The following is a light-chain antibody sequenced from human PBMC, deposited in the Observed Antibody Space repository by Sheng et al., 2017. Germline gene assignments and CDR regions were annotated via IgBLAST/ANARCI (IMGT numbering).Light chain of an antibody. V-gene: IGLV1-40*01. CDR3: QSFDSSLGVV. Sequence: QSVLTQPPSVSGAPGQRVTFSCTGSSSNIGSIYDVHWYQQLPGTAPKLLIYGNSNRPSGVPDRFSGSKSGTSASLAIAGLQAEDEADYYCQSFDSSLGVVFGGGTKLTVL. J-gene: IGLJ2*01. CDR2: GNS. CDR1: SSNIGSIYD.